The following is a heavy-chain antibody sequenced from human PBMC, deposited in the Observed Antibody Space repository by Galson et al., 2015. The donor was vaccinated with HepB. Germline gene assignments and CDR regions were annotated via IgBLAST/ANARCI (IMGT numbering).Heavy chain of an antibody. V-gene: IGHV1-18*01. J-gene: IGHJ5*02. D-gene: IGHD6-13*01. CDR1: GYTFTSYG. CDR2: ISAYNGNT. CDR3: ARDIDIAAARKNWFDP. Sequence: SVKVSCKASGYTFTSYGISWVRQAPGQGLEWMGWISAYNGNTNYAQKLQGRVTMTTDTSTSTAYMELRSLRSDDTAVYYCARDIDIAAARKNWFDPWGQGTLVTVSS.